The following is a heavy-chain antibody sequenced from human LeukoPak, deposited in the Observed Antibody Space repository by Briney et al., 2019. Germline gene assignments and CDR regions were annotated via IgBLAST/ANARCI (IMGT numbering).Heavy chain of an antibody. CDR3: AKDIKWFGEGLFDY. D-gene: IGHD3-10*01. Sequence: GGSLRLSCAASGFTFSSYWMSWVRQAPGKGLEWVANIKQDGSEKYYADSVKGRFTISRDNAKNSLYLQMNSLRAEDTALYYCAKDIKWFGEGLFDYWGQGTLVTVSS. CDR1: GFTFSSYW. CDR2: IKQDGSEK. J-gene: IGHJ4*02. V-gene: IGHV3-7*03.